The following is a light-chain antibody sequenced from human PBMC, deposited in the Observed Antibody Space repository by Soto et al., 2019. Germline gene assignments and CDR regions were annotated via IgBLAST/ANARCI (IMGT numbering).Light chain of an antibody. CDR1: QSVDGY. J-gene: IGKJ4*01. Sequence: EVVMTQSPGTLSVSLGESATLSCRASQSVDGYLAWYQQKPGQAPRLLIYGASTRATGVTARFRGGGSGTEFTLTISGLQSEDFATYYCQQYNNWPVTCGGGTKGDIK. CDR2: GAS. CDR3: QQYNNWPVT. V-gene: IGKV3-15*01.